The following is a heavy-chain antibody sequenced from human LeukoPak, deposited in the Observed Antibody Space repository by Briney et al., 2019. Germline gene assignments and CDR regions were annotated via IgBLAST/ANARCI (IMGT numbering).Heavy chain of an antibody. CDR3: AREYSASEH. J-gene: IGHJ1*01. CDR1: GYTFVGYY. CDR2: IDPYTGNT. V-gene: IGHV1-2*02. D-gene: IGHD4-11*01. Sequence: EASVKVSCKASGYTFVGYYLHWVRQAPGQGLEWMAWIDPYTGNTHYAQKFQGRITVTSDTSISTTYMELSWLTSDDTALYYCAREYSASEHWGQGTLVTVSS.